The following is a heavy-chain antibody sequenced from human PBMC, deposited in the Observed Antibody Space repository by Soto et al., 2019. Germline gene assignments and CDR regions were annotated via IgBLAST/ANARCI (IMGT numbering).Heavy chain of an antibody. J-gene: IGHJ3*02. CDR3: ATSDIDYGDYSGGI. Sequence: EVQLVESGGGLVQPGRSLRLSCAASGFTFDDYAMHWVRQAPGKGLEWVSGISWNSGSIGYADSVKGRFTISRDNAKNSLYLQMNSLRAEDTALYYCATSDIDYGDYSGGIGGQGTMVTVSS. CDR2: ISWNSGSI. CDR1: GFTFDDYA. V-gene: IGHV3-9*01. D-gene: IGHD4-17*01.